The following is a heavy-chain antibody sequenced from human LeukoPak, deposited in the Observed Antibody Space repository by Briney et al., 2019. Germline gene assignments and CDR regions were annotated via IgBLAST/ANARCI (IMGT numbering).Heavy chain of an antibody. CDR3: ARGPHFDY. CDR1: GGSIRSFY. J-gene: IGHJ4*02. Sequence: SETLSLTCTVAGGSIRSFYWSWFRQPPGRGLEWIAYVSDSGNTNYNPSLKSRVTMSIDTSKNQFSLNLSSVTAADTAVYYCARGPHFDYWGQGTLVAVSS. CDR2: VSDSGNT. V-gene: IGHV4-59*01.